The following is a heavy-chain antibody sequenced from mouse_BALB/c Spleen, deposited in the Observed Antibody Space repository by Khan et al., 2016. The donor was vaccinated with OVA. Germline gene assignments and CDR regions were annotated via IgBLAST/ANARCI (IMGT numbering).Heavy chain of an antibody. V-gene: IGHV9-3-1*01. J-gene: IGHJ4*01. CDR2: INTYTGKP. CDR1: GYAFTNYG. D-gene: IGHD2-10*01. CDR3: ARPPYFSYTLDY. Sequence: QIQLVQSGPELKKPGETVRISCKASGYAFTNYGVNWVKQAPGKGLKCMGWINTYTGKPTYPDDFKGRFAFSLETSATTAYLQINNLKNEDTATYFCARPPYFSYTLDYWGQGTSVTVSS.